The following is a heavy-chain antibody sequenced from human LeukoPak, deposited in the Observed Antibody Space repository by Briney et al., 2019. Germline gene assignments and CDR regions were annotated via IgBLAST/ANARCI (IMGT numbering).Heavy chain of an antibody. CDR1: GGTFSSYA. D-gene: IGHD3-10*01. CDR2: ISTYTGKS. J-gene: IGHJ6*04. Sequence: ASVKVSCKASGGTFSSYAISWVRQAPGQGLEWMGWISTYTGKSNYAQKLQGRVTMTTDTSTTTVYMEMRSLRSDDTAVYYRARHKVHMIRGLILGPGSTDVWGKGTTVTVSS. CDR3: ARHKVHMIRGLILGPGSTDV. V-gene: IGHV1-18*01.